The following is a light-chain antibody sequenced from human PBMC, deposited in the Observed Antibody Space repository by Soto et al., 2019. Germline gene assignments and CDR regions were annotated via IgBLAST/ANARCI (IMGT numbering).Light chain of an antibody. Sequence: DVRMTQSPSSLSASVADTITITFRASRTINTYLNWFQQKPGEPPRLLIYGASTLHDGVPSRFSGSGSGADFTLTISGLQPEDFASYHCQQTYSDISFGGGTKVDIK. CDR3: QQTYSDIS. CDR2: GAS. CDR1: RTINTY. J-gene: IGKJ4*01. V-gene: IGKV1-39*01.